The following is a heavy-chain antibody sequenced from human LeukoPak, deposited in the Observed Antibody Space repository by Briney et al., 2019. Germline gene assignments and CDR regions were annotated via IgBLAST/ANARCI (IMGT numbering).Heavy chain of an antibody. V-gene: IGHV5-51*01. D-gene: IGHD5-12*01. CDR3: ARGTYGGYLSFDY. CDR2: IYPGDSDA. Sequence: KVSCKTSGYTFTSYDINWVRQMPGKGLEWMGIIYPGDSDARYSPSFQGQVTISADKSISTAYLQWSSLKASDTAMYYCARGTYGGYLSFDYWGQGTLVTVSS. CDR1: GYTFTSYD. J-gene: IGHJ4*02.